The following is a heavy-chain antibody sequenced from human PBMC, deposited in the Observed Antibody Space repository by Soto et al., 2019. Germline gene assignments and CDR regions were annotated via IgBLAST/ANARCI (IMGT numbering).Heavy chain of an antibody. Sequence: GGSLRLSCAASGFTFSSYGMHWVRQAPGKGLEWVAVISYDGSNKYYADSVKGRFTISRDNSKNTLYLQMNSLRAEDTAVYYCAKTAQKLDWNQYYFDYWGQGTLVTVSS. CDR3: AKTAQKLDWNQYYFDY. D-gene: IGHD1-1*01. CDR2: ISYDGSNK. CDR1: GFTFSSYG. V-gene: IGHV3-30*18. J-gene: IGHJ4*02.